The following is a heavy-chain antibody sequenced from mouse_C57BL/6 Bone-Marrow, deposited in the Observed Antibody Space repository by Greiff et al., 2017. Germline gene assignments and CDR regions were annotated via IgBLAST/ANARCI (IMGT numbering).Heavy chain of an antibody. V-gene: IGHV1-26*01. Sequence: EVQLQQSGPELVKPGASVKISCKASGYTFTDYYMNWVKQSHGKSLEWIGDINPNNGGTSYNQKFKGKATLTVDQSSSTAYMELRSLTSEDSAVYYCARGGYSNYVPMDYWGQGTSVTVSS. J-gene: IGHJ4*01. CDR1: GYTFTDYY. CDR3: ARGGYSNYVPMDY. D-gene: IGHD2-5*01. CDR2: INPNNGGT.